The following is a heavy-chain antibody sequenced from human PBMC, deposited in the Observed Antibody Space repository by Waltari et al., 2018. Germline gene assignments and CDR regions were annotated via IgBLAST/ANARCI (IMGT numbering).Heavy chain of an antibody. CDR1: GFTFSSYS. D-gene: IGHD3-16*01. CDR2: ISSSSSTI. J-gene: IGHJ4*02. V-gene: IGHV3-48*01. CDR3: ARGGYDYIWGSFLDY. Sequence: EVQLVESGGGLVQPGGSLRLSCAASGFTFSSYSMNWVRQAPGKGLEWVSYISSSSSTIYYADSVKGRFTISRDNAKNSLYLQMNSLRAEDTAVYYCARGGYDYIWGSFLDYWGQGTLVTVSS.